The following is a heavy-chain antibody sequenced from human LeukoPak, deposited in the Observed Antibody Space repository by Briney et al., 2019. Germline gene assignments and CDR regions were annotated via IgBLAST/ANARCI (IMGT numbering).Heavy chain of an antibody. CDR1: GGSFSGYY. D-gene: IGHD3-10*01. Sequence: SETLSLTCAVYGGSFSGYYWSWIRQPPGKGLEWIGIISYSGNTFYNPSLKSRLTISVDTSKNQFSLKLSSVTAADTAVYYCARRLGSYNPYFDNWGQGTLVTVSS. CDR2: ISYSGNT. V-gene: IGHV4-34*01. CDR3: ARRLGSYNPYFDN. J-gene: IGHJ4*02.